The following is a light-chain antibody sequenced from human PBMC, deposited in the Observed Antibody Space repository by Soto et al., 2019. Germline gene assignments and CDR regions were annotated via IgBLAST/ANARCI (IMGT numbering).Light chain of an antibody. V-gene: IGKV4-1*01. CDR3: QQYYSTPPT. CDR2: WAS. Sequence: DIVMTQSPDSLTVSLGERATINCKSSQSLLYSSNNKNYLAWYQQKPGQPPKFLIYWASTRESGVPDRFSGGGSGTDFTLTISSLQAEDVAVYHCQQYYSTPPTFGQGAKVEIK. J-gene: IGKJ1*01. CDR1: QSLLYSSNNKNY.